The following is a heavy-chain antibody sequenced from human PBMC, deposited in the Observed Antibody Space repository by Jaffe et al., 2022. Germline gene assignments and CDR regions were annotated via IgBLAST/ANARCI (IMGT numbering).Heavy chain of an antibody. V-gene: IGHV4-38-2*01. CDR1: GYSISSGYY. CDR2: IYHSGST. D-gene: IGHD6-19*01. J-gene: IGHJ4*02. Sequence: QVQLQESGPGLVKPSETLSLTCAVSGYSISSGYYWGWIRQPPGKGLEWIGSIYHSGSTYYNPSLKSRVTISVDTSKNQFSLKLSSVTAADTAVYYCARGLISVAGFDYWGQGTLVTVSS. CDR3: ARGLISVAGFDY.